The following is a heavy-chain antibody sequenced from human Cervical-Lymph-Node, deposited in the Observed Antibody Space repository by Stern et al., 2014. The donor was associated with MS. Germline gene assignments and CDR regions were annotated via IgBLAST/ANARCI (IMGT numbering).Heavy chain of an antibody. CDR2: MNPNRGST. D-gene: IGHD6-19*01. Sequence: MQLVQSGAEVKKPGASAKVSCKVSGYTFTSYDIHWVRQTAGHGLEWLGWMNPNRGSTGYGQKFQGRITMTGDTSTRTAYLELRSLRSDDTAVYYCARGLVTYSSGWFDFWGQGTQVSVSS. CDR1: GYTFTSYD. CDR3: ARGLVTYSSGWFDF. J-gene: IGHJ5*01. V-gene: IGHV1-8*01.